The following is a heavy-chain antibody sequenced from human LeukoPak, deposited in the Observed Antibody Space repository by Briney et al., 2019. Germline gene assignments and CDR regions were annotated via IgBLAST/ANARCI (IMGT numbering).Heavy chain of an antibody. Sequence: PGGSLRLSCAASGFTFSSYWMSWVRQAPGKGLEWVANIKRDGSEKYYVDSVKGRFTISRDNAKNSLYLQMNSLRAEDTAVYYCARAITMIVVVGFDYWGQGTLVTVSS. V-gene: IGHV3-7*01. CDR1: GFTFSSYW. D-gene: IGHD3-22*01. CDR2: IKRDGSEK. J-gene: IGHJ4*02. CDR3: ARAITMIVVVGFDY.